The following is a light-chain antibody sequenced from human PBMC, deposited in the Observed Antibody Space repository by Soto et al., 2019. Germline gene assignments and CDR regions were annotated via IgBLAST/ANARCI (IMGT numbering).Light chain of an antibody. CDR1: SSDVGGYNY. J-gene: IGLJ1*01. Sequence: QSALTQPASVSGSPGQSITISCTGTSSDVGGYNYVSWYQQHPGKPPKLMIYDVSNRPSGVSNRFSGSKSGNTASLTISGLQAEDEADYYCSSYTSSSTRVFGTGTTVTAL. CDR3: SSYTSSSTRV. V-gene: IGLV2-14*01. CDR2: DVS.